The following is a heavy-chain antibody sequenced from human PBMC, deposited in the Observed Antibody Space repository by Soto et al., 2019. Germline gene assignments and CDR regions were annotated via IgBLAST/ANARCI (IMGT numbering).Heavy chain of an antibody. V-gene: IGHV3-7*01. CDR2: IKQGGNEK. J-gene: IGHJ6*02. CDR1: GFSLSTYL. CDR3: VGALTYEVPYYYYGMDV. D-gene: IGHD3-16*01. Sequence: RLSCAASGFSLSTYLMSWVRQAPGKGLEWVANIKQGGNEKFYVDSVKGRFTISRDNDKKSLYLQMDSLRVEDTAVYYCVGALTYEVPYYYYGMDVWGQGTTVTVSS.